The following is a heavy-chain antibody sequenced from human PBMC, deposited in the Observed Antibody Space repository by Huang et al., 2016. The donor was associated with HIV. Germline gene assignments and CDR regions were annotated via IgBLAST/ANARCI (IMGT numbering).Heavy chain of an antibody. D-gene: IGHD2-21*02. CDR1: GFTVSSNY. Sequence: EVQLVESGGGLIQPGGSLRLSCAVSGFTVSSNYMSWVRQAPGKGVEWVSVIQNGGKTYDADAVKGRFAISRDKFKNTLYLQMNSLRAEDTAVYYCAREFCGGDCFRSRDAFDIWGQGTMVTVAS. CDR2: IQNGGKT. CDR3: AREFCGGDCFRSRDAFDI. V-gene: IGHV3-53*01. J-gene: IGHJ3*02.